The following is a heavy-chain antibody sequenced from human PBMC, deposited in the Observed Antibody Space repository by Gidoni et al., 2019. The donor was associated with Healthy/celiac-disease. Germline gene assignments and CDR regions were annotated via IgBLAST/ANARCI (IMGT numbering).Heavy chain of an antibody. CDR2: INPNSGGT. V-gene: IGHV1-2*06. J-gene: IGHJ4*02. CDR1: GYTFTGYY. D-gene: IGHD3-16*01. Sequence: QVQLVQSGAEVKKPGASVKVSGKAAGYTFTGYYMHWVRQAPGQGLEWMGRINPNSGGTHYAQKFQGRVTMTRDTSVSTAYVSLSRLRSDDTAVYYCARWGGRRLSLDYWGQGTLVTVSS. CDR3: ARWGGRRLSLDY.